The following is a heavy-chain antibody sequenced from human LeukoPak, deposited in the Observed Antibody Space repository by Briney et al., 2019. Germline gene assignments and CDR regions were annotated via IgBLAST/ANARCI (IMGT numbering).Heavy chain of an antibody. CDR2: ISYDGSNK. D-gene: IGHD5-18*01. J-gene: IGHJ4*02. CDR1: GFTFSGYG. Sequence: GGSLRLSCAASGFTFSGYGMHWVRQAPGKGLEWVAVISYDGSNKYYADSVKGRFTISRDNSKNTLYLQMNSLRAEDTAVYYCAKDPGYSYGSYYFDYWGQGTLVTVSS. CDR3: AKDPGYSYGSYYFDY. V-gene: IGHV3-30*18.